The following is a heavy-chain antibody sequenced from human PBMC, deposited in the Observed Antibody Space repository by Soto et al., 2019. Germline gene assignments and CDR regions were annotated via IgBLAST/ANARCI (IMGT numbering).Heavy chain of an antibody. V-gene: IGHV4-39*01. CDR2: IYYSGST. Sequence: QLQLQESGPGLVKPSETLSLTSTVSGGSISSSRYYWGWIRQPPGKGLEWIGSIYYSGSTYYNPSLMSRVTISVDTSKNQFSLRLTSVTAADTAVYYCARHTDYGNFDLWGRGTLVIVSS. J-gene: IGHJ2*01. CDR1: GGSISSSRYY. CDR3: ARHTDYGNFDL. D-gene: IGHD4-17*01.